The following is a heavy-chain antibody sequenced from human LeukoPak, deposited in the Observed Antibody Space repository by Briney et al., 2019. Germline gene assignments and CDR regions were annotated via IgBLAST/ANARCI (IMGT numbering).Heavy chain of an antibody. CDR1: GFTFSSYA. CDR3: ARDRSRGRVDTAKVVLSGPFDY. J-gene: IGHJ4*02. D-gene: IGHD5-18*01. CDR2: ISGSGGST. V-gene: IGHV3-23*01. Sequence: GGSLRLSCAASGFTFSSYAMSWVRQAPGKGLEWVSAISGSGGSTYYADSVKGRFTISRDNSKNTLYLQMNSLRAEDTAVYYCARDRSRGRVDTAKVVLSGPFDYWGQGTLVTVSS.